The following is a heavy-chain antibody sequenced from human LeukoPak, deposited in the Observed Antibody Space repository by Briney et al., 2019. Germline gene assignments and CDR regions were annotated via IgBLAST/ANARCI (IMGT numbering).Heavy chain of an antibody. Sequence: GGSLRLSCAASGFTFSSFWMHWVRQDPGKGLAWVSRINRDMSSTIHADSVRGRFTISRDNAKNTLYLQMNNVRAEDTAVYYCARGPPRRDYYDSSGYFGYFDYWGQGTLVTVSS. CDR1: GFTFSSFW. D-gene: IGHD3-22*01. CDR3: ARGPPRRDYYDSSGYFGYFDY. V-gene: IGHV3-74*01. J-gene: IGHJ4*02. CDR2: INRDMSST.